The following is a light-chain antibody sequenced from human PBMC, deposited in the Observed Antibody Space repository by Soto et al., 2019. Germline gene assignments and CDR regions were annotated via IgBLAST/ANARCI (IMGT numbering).Light chain of an antibody. CDR1: SVHSTYA. CDR3: QTWGTGIVV. J-gene: IGLJ2*01. CDR2: LNSDGSH. V-gene: IGLV4-69*02. Sequence: QLVLTQSPSASASLGASLKLTCTLSSVHSTYAIAWLQQQPEKGPRYWMELNSDGSHSKGDGIPDRFSGSSSGAERYLTISSLQSEDEADYYCQTWGTGIVVFGGGTKLTVL.